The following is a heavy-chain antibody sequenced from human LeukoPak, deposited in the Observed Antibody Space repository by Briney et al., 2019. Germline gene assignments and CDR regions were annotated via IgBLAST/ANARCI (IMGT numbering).Heavy chain of an antibody. V-gene: IGHV5-51*01. CDR2: IHPGDSNT. D-gene: IGHD2-15*01. CDR3: ATGRYCSGTTCYSSLDF. J-gene: IGHJ4*02. CDR1: GYSFTNYW. Sequence: GESLKISCKGSGYSFTNYWIAWVRQMPGKGLEWMGIIHPGDSNTRYSPSFQGQVTISVDKSITAYLQWSSLKASDTAVYYCATGRYCSGTTCYSSLDFWGQGTLVTVSS.